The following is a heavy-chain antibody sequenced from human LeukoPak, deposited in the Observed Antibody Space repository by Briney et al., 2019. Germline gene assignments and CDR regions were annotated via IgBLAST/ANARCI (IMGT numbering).Heavy chain of an antibody. V-gene: IGHV4-39*01. CDR3: ARRRAPGTGFFDY. Sequence: SETLSLTCTVSGGSISSSGYYWAWVRQPPGKGPEWIGNVYYSGTTDYNPSLESRVTIFVDTSKSQFSLRVRSVTAADTAVYYCARRRAPGTGFFDYWGQGALVTVSS. CDR2: VYYSGTT. CDR1: GGSISSSGYY. D-gene: IGHD3/OR15-3a*01. J-gene: IGHJ4*02.